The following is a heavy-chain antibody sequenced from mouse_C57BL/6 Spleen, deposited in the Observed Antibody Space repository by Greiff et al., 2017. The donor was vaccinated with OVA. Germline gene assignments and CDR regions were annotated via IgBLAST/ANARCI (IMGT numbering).Heavy chain of an antibody. CDR2: ISSGSSTI. CDR3: ARGGGYGFAY. Sequence: DVKLVESGGGLVKPGGSLKLSCAASGFTFSDYGMHWVRQAPEKGLEWVAYISSGSSTIYYADTVTGRFTFSRDNAKNTLFLQMTILRSEDTTMYYCARGGGYGFAYWGQGTLVTVSA. CDR1: GFTFSDYG. D-gene: IGHD1-1*02. J-gene: IGHJ3*01. V-gene: IGHV5-17*01.